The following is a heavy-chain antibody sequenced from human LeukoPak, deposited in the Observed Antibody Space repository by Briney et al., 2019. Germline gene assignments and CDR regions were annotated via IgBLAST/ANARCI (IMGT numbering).Heavy chain of an antibody. D-gene: IGHD3-9*01. J-gene: IGHJ4*02. CDR2: ISGSGGST. CDR3: AKCARIDWLPIDY. Sequence: GGSLRLSCAASGFSFSSFAMSWVCQAPGKGLEWVSGISGSGGSTYYADFVKGRFTISRDNSKNTLYLQMNSLRAEDTAVYYCAKCARIDWLPIDYWGQGTLVTVSS. V-gene: IGHV3-23*01. CDR1: GFSFSSFA.